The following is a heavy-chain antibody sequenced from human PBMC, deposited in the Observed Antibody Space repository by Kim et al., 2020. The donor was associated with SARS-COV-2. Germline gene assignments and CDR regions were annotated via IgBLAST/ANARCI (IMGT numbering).Heavy chain of an antibody. J-gene: IGHJ1*01. Sequence: GGSLRLSCAASGFTFSSYAMHWVRQAPGKGLEWVAVISYDGSNKYYADSVKGRFTISRDNSKNTLYLQMNSLRAEDTAVYYCARGIVSAGRYFQHWGQGTLVTVSS. CDR1: GFTFSSYA. V-gene: IGHV3-30*04. CDR2: ISYDGSNK. D-gene: IGHD6-25*01. CDR3: ARGIVSAGRYFQH.